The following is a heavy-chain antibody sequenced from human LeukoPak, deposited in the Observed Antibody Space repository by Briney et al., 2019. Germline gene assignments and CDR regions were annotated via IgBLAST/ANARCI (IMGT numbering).Heavy chain of an antibody. Sequence: RFACAARGLSLGYSDMTWVRLAPGKGLEWVSAVSGGASGGVTFYADSVKGRFAISKDTSKSTLFLQMNSLRVEDTALYYCAKDFPASGWRGFDSWGQGTLVTVSS. CDR3: AKDFPASGWRGFDS. CDR1: GLSLGYSD. V-gene: IGHV3-23*01. D-gene: IGHD6-19*01. J-gene: IGHJ4*02. CDR2: VSGGASGGVT.